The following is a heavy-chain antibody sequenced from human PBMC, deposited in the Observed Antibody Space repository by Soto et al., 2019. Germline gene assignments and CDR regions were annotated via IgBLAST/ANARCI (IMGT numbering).Heavy chain of an antibody. CDR1: GFTSDDNA. Sequence: GGSLRLSCAVSGFTSDDNAMHWVRQAPEKGLEWVSGINWKSDIGYADSVKGRFTISRDNAENSLYLQMNSLRAEDTALYYCAIPQDRGGRTTFIYWGQGTQVTVSS. V-gene: IGHV3-9*02. D-gene: IGHD3-16*01. CDR2: INWKSDI. J-gene: IGHJ4*02. CDR3: AIPQDRGGRTTFIY.